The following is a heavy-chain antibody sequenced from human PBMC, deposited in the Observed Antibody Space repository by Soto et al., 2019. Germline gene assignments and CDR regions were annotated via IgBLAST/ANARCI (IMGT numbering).Heavy chain of an antibody. CDR1: GGSISSGGYY. V-gene: IGHV4-31*03. D-gene: IGHD3-3*01. CDR2: IYYSGST. CDR3: ARGITIFGVAPNDAFDI. J-gene: IGHJ3*02. Sequence: SETLSLTCTVAGGSISSGGYYWSWIRKHPGKGLEWIGYIYYSGSTYYNPSLKSRVTISVDTSKNQFSLKLSSVTAADTAVYYCARGITIFGVAPNDAFDIWGQGTMVTVSS.